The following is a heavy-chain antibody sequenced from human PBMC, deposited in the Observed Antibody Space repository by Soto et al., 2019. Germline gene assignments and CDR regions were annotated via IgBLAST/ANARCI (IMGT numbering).Heavy chain of an antibody. CDR3: ARGLGGWYHVGAFDI. Sequence: QVQLQQWGAGLLKPSETLSLTCAVYGGSFSGYYWSWIRQPPGQGVEWIGEVNHSGSTNYNPSLKSRVTISVDTSKNQFSLKLSSVTAADTAVYYCARGLGGWYHVGAFDIWGQGTMVTGSS. CDR2: VNHSGST. CDR1: GGSFSGYY. D-gene: IGHD6-19*01. V-gene: IGHV4-34*01. J-gene: IGHJ3*02.